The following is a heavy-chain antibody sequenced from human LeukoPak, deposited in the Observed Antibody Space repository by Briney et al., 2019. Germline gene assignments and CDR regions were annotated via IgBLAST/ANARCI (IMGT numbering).Heavy chain of an antibody. CDR2: INSDSGGT. V-gene: IGHV1-2*02. CDR1: GYTFTGYY. Sequence: ASVKVSCKASGYTFTGYYIDWVRQAPGQGLEWMGWINSDSGGTNYAQKFQGRVTMTRDTSTSTAYMEPSSLRSDDTAFYYCARDTITVTTPYFDYWGQGTLVTVPS. CDR3: ARDTITVTTPYFDY. J-gene: IGHJ4*02. D-gene: IGHD4-17*01.